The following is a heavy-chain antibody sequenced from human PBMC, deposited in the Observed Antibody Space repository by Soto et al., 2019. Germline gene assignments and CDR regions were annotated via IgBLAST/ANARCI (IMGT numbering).Heavy chain of an antibody. J-gene: IGHJ3*02. CDR1: GFTFSSYA. V-gene: IGHV3-64*01. Sequence: GGSLRLSCAASGFTFSSYAMHWVRQAPGKGLEYVSAISSNGGSTYYANSVKGRFTISRDNSKNTLYLQMGSLRAEDMAVYYCARGSGYCSGGSCYSRKTGGAFDIWGQGTMVTVSS. CDR3: ARGSGYCSGGSCYSRKTGGAFDI. D-gene: IGHD2-15*01. CDR2: ISSNGGST.